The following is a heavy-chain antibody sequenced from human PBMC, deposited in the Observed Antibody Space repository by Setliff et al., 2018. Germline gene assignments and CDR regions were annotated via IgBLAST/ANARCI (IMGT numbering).Heavy chain of an antibody. CDR3: SRLVRYCTTTTCQRASGAEV. V-gene: IGHV1-18*01. CDR1: GYTFSDYG. J-gene: IGHJ4*02. D-gene: IGHD2-8*01. Sequence: GASVKVSCKASGYTFSDYGITWVRQAPGQGLEWMGWISAYSGKAYYAQKLQDRATMTTDTSTGTAYLELRSLRSDDTAVYYCSRLVRYCTTTTCQRASGAEVWGQGTLVTVSS. CDR2: ISAYSGKA.